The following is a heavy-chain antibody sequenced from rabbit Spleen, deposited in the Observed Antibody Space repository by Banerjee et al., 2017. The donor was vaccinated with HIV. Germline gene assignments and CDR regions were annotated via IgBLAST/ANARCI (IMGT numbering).Heavy chain of an antibody. D-gene: IGHD4-1*01. V-gene: IGHV1S40*01. CDR3: ARETSTGWGIVSFYFSL. CDR1: GVSFSGSSY. CDR2: IYAGSSGDT. J-gene: IGHJ4*01. Sequence: QSLEESGGDLVKPGASLTLPCIASGVSFSGSSYMCWVRQAPGKGLEWIACIYAGSSGDTYYASWAKGRFTISKTSSTTVTLQMTSLTAADTATYFCARETSTGWGIVSFYFSLWGPGTLVTVS.